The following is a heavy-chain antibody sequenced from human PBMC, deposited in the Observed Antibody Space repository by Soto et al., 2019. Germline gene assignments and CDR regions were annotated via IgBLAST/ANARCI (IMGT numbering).Heavy chain of an antibody. CDR1: GFTFSSYY. J-gene: IGHJ4*02. V-gene: IGHV3-21*01. Sequence: GGSLRLSCAASGFTFSSYYMNWVRQAPGEGLEWVSSISTSSRSIYYADSVKGRFTISRDNAKSSLYLQMNSLRAEDTAVYYCATGYRSGWYGLEYWGQGTLVTVS. CDR2: ISTSSRSI. CDR3: ATGYRSGWYGLEY. D-gene: IGHD6-19*01.